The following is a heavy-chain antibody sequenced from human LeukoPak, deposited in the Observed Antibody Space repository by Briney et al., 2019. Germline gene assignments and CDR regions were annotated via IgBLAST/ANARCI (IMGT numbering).Heavy chain of an antibody. CDR3: AKDTLVGANNPSYDY. D-gene: IGHD1-26*01. Sequence: GGSLRLSCTASGFTFGDYAMSWVRQAPGKGLEWVGFIRSKAYGGTTEYAASVKGRFTISRDDSKSIAYLQMNSLRAEDTALYYCAKDTLVGANNPSYDYWGQGTLVTVSS. V-gene: IGHV3-49*04. J-gene: IGHJ4*02. CDR1: GFTFGDYA. CDR2: IRSKAYGGTT.